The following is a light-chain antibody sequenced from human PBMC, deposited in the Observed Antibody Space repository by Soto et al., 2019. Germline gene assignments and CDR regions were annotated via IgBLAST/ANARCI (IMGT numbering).Light chain of an antibody. CDR2: EVN. J-gene: IGLJ2*01. CDR1: RTDVGKYNL. CDR3: CSYAGTRTCV. Sequence: QSVLTQPASVSGSPGQSITISCTGDRTDVGKYNLVSWYQQHPGTAPKLILFEVNKRPSVVSHRFSGSKSGNTASLTISGLQAEDESDYYCCSYAGTRTCVFGGGTKVTVL. V-gene: IGLV2-23*02.